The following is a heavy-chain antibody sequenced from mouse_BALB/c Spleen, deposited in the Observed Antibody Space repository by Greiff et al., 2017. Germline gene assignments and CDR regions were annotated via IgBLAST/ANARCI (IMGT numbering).Heavy chain of an antibody. CDR1: GFTFSSYA. V-gene: IGHV5-9-4*01. J-gene: IGHJ4*01. CDR2: ISSGGSYT. D-gene: IGHD1-1*01. Sequence: EVKLVESGGGLVKPGGSLKLSCAASGFTFSSYAISWVRQSPEKRLEWVAEISSGGSYTYYPDTVTGRFTISRDNAKNTLYLEMSSLRSEDTAMYYCARVGILRYRYAMDYWGQGTSVTVSS. CDR3: ARVGILRYRYAMDY.